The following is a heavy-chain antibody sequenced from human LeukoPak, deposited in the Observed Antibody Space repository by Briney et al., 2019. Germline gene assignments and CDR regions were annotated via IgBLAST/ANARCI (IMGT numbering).Heavy chain of an antibody. CDR3: ARDTGRSSGHAFDI. Sequence: GGSLRLSCAASGFTFSSYAMSWVRQAPGKGLEWVSSISSSSSYIYYADSVKGRFTISRDNAKNSLYLQMNSLRAEDTAVYYCARDTGRSSGHAFDIWGQGTMVTVSS. V-gene: IGHV3-21*01. CDR1: GFTFSSYA. D-gene: IGHD2-15*01. CDR2: ISSSSSYI. J-gene: IGHJ3*02.